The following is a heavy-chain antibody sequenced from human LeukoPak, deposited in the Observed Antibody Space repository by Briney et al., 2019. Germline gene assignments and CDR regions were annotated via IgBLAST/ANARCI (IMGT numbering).Heavy chain of an antibody. CDR1: GDSISSSTDY. CDR3: ARELYGDFVNWFDP. D-gene: IGHD4-17*01. V-gene: IGHV4-39*02. Sequence: ASETLSLTCTVSGDSISSSTDYWGRIRQPPGKGLEWIGSIYYSGSTYYKPSLKSRVTMSVDTSKNQFSLKLSSVTAADTAVYCCARELYGDFVNWFDPWGQGTLVTVSS. J-gene: IGHJ5*02. CDR2: IYYSGST.